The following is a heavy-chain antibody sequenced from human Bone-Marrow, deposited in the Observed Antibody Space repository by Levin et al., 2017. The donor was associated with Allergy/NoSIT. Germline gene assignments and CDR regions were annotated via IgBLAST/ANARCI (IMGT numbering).Heavy chain of an antibody. CDR2: IYYSGST. J-gene: IGHJ5*02. D-gene: IGHD6-13*01. CDR1: GGSISSGGYY. CDR3: ARVLNGYSSSWYPVWFDP. V-gene: IGHV4-31*03. Sequence: SCTVSGGSISSGGYYWSWIRQHPGKGLEWIGYIYYSGSTYYNPSLKSRVTISVDTSKNQFSLKLSSVTAADTAVYYCARVLNGYSSSWYPVWFDPWGQGTLVTVSS.